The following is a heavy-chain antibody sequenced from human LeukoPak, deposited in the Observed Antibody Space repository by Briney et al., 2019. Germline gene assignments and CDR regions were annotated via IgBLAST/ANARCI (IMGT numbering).Heavy chain of an antibody. CDR3: ARESPTVNFDY. CDR1: GFTLSSYA. CDR2: ISSSSSYI. Sequence: GGSLRLSCAASGFTLSSYAMNWVRQAPGKGLEWVSSISSSSSYIYYADSVKGRFTISRDNVKNSLYLQMNSLRAEDTAVYYCARESPTVNFDYWGQGTLVTVSS. V-gene: IGHV3-21*01. D-gene: IGHD4-11*01. J-gene: IGHJ4*02.